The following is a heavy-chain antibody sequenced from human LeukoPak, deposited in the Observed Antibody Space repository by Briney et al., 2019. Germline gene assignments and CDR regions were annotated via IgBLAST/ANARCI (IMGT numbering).Heavy chain of an antibody. CDR2: IIPIFGTA. Sequence: AASVKVSCKASGGTFSSYAISWVRQAPGQGLEWMGGIIPIFGTANYAQKFQGRVTITADESTSTAYMELSSLRSEDTAVYYCARDGPIYCGGDCSNYWGQGTLVTVSS. D-gene: IGHD2-21*01. CDR1: GGTFSSYA. J-gene: IGHJ4*02. CDR3: ARDGPIYCGGDCSNY. V-gene: IGHV1-69*13.